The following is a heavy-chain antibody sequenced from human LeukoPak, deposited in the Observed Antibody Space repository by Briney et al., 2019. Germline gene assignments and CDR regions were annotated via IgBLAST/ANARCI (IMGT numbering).Heavy chain of an antibody. CDR1: GGSISSSRSY. CDR2: IYYNGDT. CDR3: SREGYSCPNWFDT. Sequence: PSETLSLTCSVSGGSISSSRSYWGWIRQTPGKGLEWVGSIYYNGDTYYNPSFKSRVSMSVDPAKNQISLILTSVTAADTAVYYCSREGYSCPNWFDTWGQGTLVTVSS. D-gene: IGHD4-11*01. V-gene: IGHV4-39*07. J-gene: IGHJ5*02.